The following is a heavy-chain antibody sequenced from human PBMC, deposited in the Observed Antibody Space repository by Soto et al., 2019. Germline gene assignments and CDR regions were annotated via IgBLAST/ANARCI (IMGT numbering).Heavy chain of an antibody. Sequence: LRFSCAASGFTFSSYAMSWVRQAPGKGLEWVSAISGSCGSTYYADSVKGRFTISRDNSKNTLYLQMNSLRAEETAVYYCAKTPAALVDXWGQGTLVTVSX. J-gene: IGHJ4*02. D-gene: IGHD2-2*01. CDR1: GFTFSSYA. V-gene: IGHV3-23*01. CDR3: AKTPAALVDX. CDR2: ISGSCGST.